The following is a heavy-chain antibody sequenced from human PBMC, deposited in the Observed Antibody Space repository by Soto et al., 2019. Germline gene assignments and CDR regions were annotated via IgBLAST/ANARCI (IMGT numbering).Heavy chain of an antibody. J-gene: IGHJ4*02. V-gene: IGHV1-2*02. CDR2: INPNSGGT. CDR3: ARGGYSYGGVYFDY. CDR1: GYTFTGYY. Sequence: QVQLVQSGAEVKKPGASVKVSCKASGYTFTGYYMHWVRQAPGQGLEWMGWINPNSGGTKYAQKFQGRVTMTRDTSISTAYMELSSLRSDDTAVYYCARGGYSYGGVYFDYWGQGTLVSVSS. D-gene: IGHD5-18*01.